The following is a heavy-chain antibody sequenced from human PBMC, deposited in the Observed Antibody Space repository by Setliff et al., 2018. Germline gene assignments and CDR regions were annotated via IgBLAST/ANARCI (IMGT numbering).Heavy chain of an antibody. CDR1: GYTLTTYL. CDR3: ATGSLAIAGTGH. CDR2: INTRTGEP. Sequence: ASVKVSCKASGYTLTTYLMNWVRQAPGQGLEWMGYINTRTGEPMYAQGFTGRFVFSLDPSVSTAYLEISSLKAEDTAHYYCATGSLAIAGTGHWGQGTQVTVS. J-gene: IGHJ4*02. V-gene: IGHV7-4-1*02. D-gene: IGHD6-13*01.